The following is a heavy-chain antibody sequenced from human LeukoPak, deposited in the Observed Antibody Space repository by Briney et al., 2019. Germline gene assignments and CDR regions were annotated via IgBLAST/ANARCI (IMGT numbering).Heavy chain of an antibody. V-gene: IGHV4-34*01. J-gene: IGHJ4*02. Sequence: PSETLSLTCAVYGGSFSGYYWSWIRQPPGKGLEWIGEINHSGSTNYNPSLKSRVTISVDTSKYQFSLKLSSVTAADTAVYYCARDGGNYDFWSGYYVFGFDYWGQGTLVTVSS. CDR2: INHSGST. D-gene: IGHD3-3*01. CDR3: ARDGGNYDFWSGYYVFGFDY. CDR1: GGSFSGYY.